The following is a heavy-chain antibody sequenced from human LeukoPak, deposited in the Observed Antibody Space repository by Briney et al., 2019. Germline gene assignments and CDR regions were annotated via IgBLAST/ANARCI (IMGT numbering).Heavy chain of an antibody. CDR1: GFTFSSYW. D-gene: IGHD4-23*01. Sequence: GGSLRLSCAASGFTFSSYWMHWVSQAPGKGLVWVSRINSDGSSTNYADSVKGRFTISGDNAENTLYLQMDSLRAEDTAVYYCARGAHKRDDYGGFFDYWGQGTLVTVSS. V-gene: IGHV3-74*01. J-gene: IGHJ4*02. CDR2: INSDGSST. CDR3: ARGAHKRDDYGGFFDY.